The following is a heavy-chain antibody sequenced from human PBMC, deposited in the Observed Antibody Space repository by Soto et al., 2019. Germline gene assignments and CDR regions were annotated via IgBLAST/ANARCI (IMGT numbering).Heavy chain of an antibody. Sequence: SETLSLTCTVSGGSISTYYWTWIRQSPGKGPEWIGYVFHSGTTNYNPSLESLVTMSLDTSKNQFSLKLNSVTPDDTAVYYCVRLIGNSWLDSWGQGTLVTVS. CDR2: VFHSGTT. CDR3: VRLIGNSWLDS. V-gene: IGHV4-59*08. J-gene: IGHJ5*01. CDR1: GGSISTYY.